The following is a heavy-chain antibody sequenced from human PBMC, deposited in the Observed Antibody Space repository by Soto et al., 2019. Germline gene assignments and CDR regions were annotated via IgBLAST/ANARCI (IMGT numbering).Heavy chain of an antibody. Sequence: TLSLTCAVSGGSISSSNWWSWVRQPPGKGLEWIGEIYHSGSTNYNPSLKSRVTISVDKSKNQFSLKLSSVTAADTAVYYCASVRGGYYYAMDGWAQGNTVTVSS. J-gene: IGHJ6*02. D-gene: IGHD3-10*02. V-gene: IGHV4-4*02. CDR2: IYHSGST. CDR3: ASVRGGYYYAMDG. CDR1: GGSISSSNW.